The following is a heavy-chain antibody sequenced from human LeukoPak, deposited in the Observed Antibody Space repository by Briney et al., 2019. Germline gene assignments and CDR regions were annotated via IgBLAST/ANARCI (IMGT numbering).Heavy chain of an antibody. J-gene: IGHJ5*02. CDR3: AKVMIRGVSRWFDP. CDR1: GFTLSSYA. V-gene: IGHV3-23*01. CDR2: IGANGGSI. D-gene: IGHD3-10*01. Sequence: GGSLRLSCAGSGFTLSSYAMTWVRQAPGKGLEWVSVIGANGGSIYYADSVKGRFTISRDSSKNTLYLQMNSLRAEDTAVYYCAKVMIRGVSRWFDPWGQGTLVTVSS.